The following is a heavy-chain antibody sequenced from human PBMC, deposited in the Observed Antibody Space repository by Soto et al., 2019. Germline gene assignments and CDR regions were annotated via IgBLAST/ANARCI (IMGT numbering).Heavy chain of an antibody. V-gene: IGHV3-23*04. Sequence: EVQLVESEGGLVQPGGSLRLSCEASGFIFTTSDMSWVRQAPGKGLEWISSITITGDTTHYADSVKGRFTISRDNSRNPVNLQMNSPRAGNTAVYYCAKGGGGDHGYWGQGTLVAVSS. CDR3: AKGGGGDHGY. D-gene: IGHD2-21*02. J-gene: IGHJ4*02. CDR1: GFIFTTSD. CDR2: ITITGDTT.